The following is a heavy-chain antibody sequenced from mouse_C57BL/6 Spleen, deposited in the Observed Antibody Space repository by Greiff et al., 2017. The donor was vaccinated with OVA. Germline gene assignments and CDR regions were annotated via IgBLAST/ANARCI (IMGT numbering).Heavy chain of an antibody. CDR3: ALEEAGDGNHLYYYAMDY. J-gene: IGHJ4*01. CDR1: GFSLTSYG. V-gene: IGHV2-3*01. Sequence: QVQLKESGPGLVAPSQSLSITCTVSGFSLTSYGVSWVRQPPGKGLEWLGVIWGDGSTNYHSALISRLSISKDNSKSQVFLKLNSLQTDDTATYYCALEEAGDGNHLYYYAMDYWGQGTSVTVSS. D-gene: IGHD2-1*01. CDR2: IWGDGST.